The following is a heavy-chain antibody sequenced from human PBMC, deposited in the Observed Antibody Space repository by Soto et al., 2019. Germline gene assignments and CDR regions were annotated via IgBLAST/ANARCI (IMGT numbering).Heavy chain of an antibody. V-gene: IGHV3-66*01. CDR2: IYSGGST. Sequence: EVQLVESGGGLVQPGGSLRLSCAASGFTVSSNYMSWVRQAPGKGLEWVSVIYSGGSTYYADSMKGRFTISRDNSKNTLYLQMNSLRAEDTAVYYCARDDYDYGDYRWGQGTLVTVSS. CDR1: GFTVSSNY. D-gene: IGHD4-17*01. J-gene: IGHJ4*02. CDR3: ARDDYDYGDYR.